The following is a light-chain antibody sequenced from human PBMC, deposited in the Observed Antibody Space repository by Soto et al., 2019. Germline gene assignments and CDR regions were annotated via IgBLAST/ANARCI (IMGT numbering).Light chain of an antibody. Sequence: QSALTQPASVSGSPGQSITISCTGTSSDVGTYNLVCWYQQRPGKAPTLIIFEDDQRPSGFSFRFSGSKSGNTASLTIYGLQTEDEADYYCCSYAGSSTYVFGTGTKLTVL. V-gene: IGLV2-23*01. CDR1: SSDVGTYNL. J-gene: IGLJ1*01. CDR2: EDD. CDR3: CSYAGSSTYV.